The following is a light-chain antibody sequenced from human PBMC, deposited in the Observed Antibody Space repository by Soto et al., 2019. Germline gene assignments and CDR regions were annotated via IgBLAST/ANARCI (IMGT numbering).Light chain of an antibody. CDR2: SND. Sequence: QSVLTQPPSASGTPGQRVTISCCGSSSNIGSNAVNWYQHLPGTAPKLLIYSNDQRPSGVPDRFSGSKSGTSASLAISGLQSEDEADYYCAAWDDSLNGWVFGGGTKLPS. V-gene: IGLV1-44*01. CDR3: AAWDDSLNGWV. J-gene: IGLJ3*02. CDR1: SSNIGSNA.